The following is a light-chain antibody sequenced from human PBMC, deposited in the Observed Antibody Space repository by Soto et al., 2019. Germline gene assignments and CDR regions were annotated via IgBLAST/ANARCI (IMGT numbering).Light chain of an antibody. CDR2: DVS. Sequence: QSVLTQPASVSGSPGQSITISCTGTSSDVGGYNYVSWYQQHSGKAPKLMIYDVSNRPSGVSNRFSGSKSGNTASLTISGLQAEDEADYYCGSYASSSTLYVFGTGT. CDR1: SSDVGGYNY. J-gene: IGLJ1*01. CDR3: GSYASSSTLYV. V-gene: IGLV2-14*01.